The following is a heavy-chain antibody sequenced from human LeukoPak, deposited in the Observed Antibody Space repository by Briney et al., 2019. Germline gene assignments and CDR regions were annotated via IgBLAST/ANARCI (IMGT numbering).Heavy chain of an antibody. CDR3: ARVKANKGGKRYYFDY. V-gene: IGHV4-34*01. Sequence: KPSETLSLTCAVYGGSFSGYYWSWIRQPPGKGLEWIGEINHSGSTNYNPSLKSRVTISVDTSKNQFPLKLSSVTAADTAVYYCARVKANKGGKRYYFDYWGQGTLVTVSS. D-gene: IGHD4-23*01. CDR2: INHSGST. J-gene: IGHJ4*02. CDR1: GGSFSGYY.